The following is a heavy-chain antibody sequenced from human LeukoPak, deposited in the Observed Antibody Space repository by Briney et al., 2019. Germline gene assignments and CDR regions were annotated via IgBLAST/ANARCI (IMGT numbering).Heavy chain of an antibody. J-gene: IGHJ5*02. D-gene: IGHD1-26*01. Sequence: SQTLSLTCTVSGGSISSGGYYWSWIRQPPGKGLEWIGYIYHSGSTYYNPSLKSRVTISVDRSKNQFSLKLSSVTAADTAVYYCARVASGSYDWFDPWGQGTLVTVSS. V-gene: IGHV4-30-2*01. CDR1: GGSISSGGYY. CDR3: ARVASGSYDWFDP. CDR2: IYHSGST.